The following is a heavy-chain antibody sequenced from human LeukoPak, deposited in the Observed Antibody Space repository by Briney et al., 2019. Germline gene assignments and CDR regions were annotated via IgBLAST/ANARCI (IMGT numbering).Heavy chain of an antibody. D-gene: IGHD6-19*01. CDR1: GYTFTHYY. Sequence: ASVKVSCKASGYTFTHYYMHWVRQAPGQGLEWMGWISPNRGETNSAQKFQGRITITRDTSISTAYMELSSLIYGDAAVYYCARSEQFPYYMDVWGKGTTVTVSS. V-gene: IGHV1-2*02. CDR2: ISPNRGET. CDR3: ARSEQFPYYMDV. J-gene: IGHJ6*03.